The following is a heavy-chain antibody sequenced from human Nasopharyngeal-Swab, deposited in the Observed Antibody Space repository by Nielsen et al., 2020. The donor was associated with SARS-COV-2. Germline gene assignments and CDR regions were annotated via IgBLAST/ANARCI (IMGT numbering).Heavy chain of an antibody. Sequence: SLKISCAASGFTFDDYAMHWVRQAPGKGLEWVSGISWNSGSIGYADSVKGRFTISRDNAKNSLYLQMNSLRAEDTALYYCAKDISADDGSGSYYSRGGFDPWGQGTLVTVSS. CDR2: ISWNSGSI. D-gene: IGHD3-10*01. CDR1: GFTFDDYA. J-gene: IGHJ5*02. CDR3: AKDISADDGSGSYYSRGGFDP. V-gene: IGHV3-9*01.